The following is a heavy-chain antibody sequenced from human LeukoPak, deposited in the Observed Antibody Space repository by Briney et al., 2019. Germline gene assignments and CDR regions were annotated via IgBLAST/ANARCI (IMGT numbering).Heavy chain of an antibody. CDR2: IFRKSDGGTT. Sequence: TPGGSLRLSCAASGFTFNNAWMSWFRQAPGKGLEWIGRIFRKSDGGTTGYAAPVKGRFSISRDDSKNTLYLQMNSLETEDTAVYYCTTYIVGTTIPGEYWGQGTLVTVSS. D-gene: IGHD1-26*01. CDR1: GFTFNNAW. CDR3: TTYIVGTTIPGEY. V-gene: IGHV3-15*01. J-gene: IGHJ4*02.